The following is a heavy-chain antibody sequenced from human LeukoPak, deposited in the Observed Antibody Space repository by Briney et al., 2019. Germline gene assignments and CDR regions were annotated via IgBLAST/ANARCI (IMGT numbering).Heavy chain of an antibody. D-gene: IGHD3-10*01. Sequence: VASVKVSCKASGYTFTDYYMNWVRQAPGQGLEWMGWVNPNNGGTDSAQKFRGRVTMTRDTSIRTVYMELSRLRSDDTAVYYCARTSRVVGFGDFDWFDPWGQGTLVTVSS. CDR2: VNPNNGGT. J-gene: IGHJ5*02. V-gene: IGHV1-2*02. CDR3: ARTSRVVGFGDFDWFDP. CDR1: GYTFTDYY.